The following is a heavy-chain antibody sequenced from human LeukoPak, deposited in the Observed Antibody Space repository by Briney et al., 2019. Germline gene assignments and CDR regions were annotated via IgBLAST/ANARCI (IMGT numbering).Heavy chain of an antibody. CDR1: GFTFDDYG. J-gene: IGHJ4*02. CDR3: ARDRPLYCSGGSCNSPYYFDY. Sequence: PGGSLRLSCAAPGFTFDDYGMSWVRQAPGKGLEWVSGINWNGGSTGYADSVKGRFTISRDNAKNSLYLQMNSLRAEDTALYYCARDRPLYCSGGSCNSPYYFDYWGQGTLVTVSS. D-gene: IGHD2-15*01. CDR2: INWNGGST. V-gene: IGHV3-20*04.